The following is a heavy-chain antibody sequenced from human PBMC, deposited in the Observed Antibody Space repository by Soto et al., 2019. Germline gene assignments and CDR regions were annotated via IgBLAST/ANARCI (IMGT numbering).Heavy chain of an antibody. CDR2: MKPDDGGP. D-gene: IGHD5-18*01. Sequence: ASVKVSCKSSGYILSNYCIHWVRQAPGQGLEWLGWMKPDDGGPNYAQNFQGRVTMTTDTSTSTAYMELRSLRSDDTAVYYCARDEIVDTGMAV. J-gene: IGHJ6*01. CDR3: ARDEIVDTGMAV. CDR1: GYILSNYC. V-gene: IGHV1-18*04.